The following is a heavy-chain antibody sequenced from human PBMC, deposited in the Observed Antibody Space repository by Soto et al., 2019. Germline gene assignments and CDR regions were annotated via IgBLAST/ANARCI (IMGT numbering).Heavy chain of an antibody. CDR3: GGGNRYSSSSGWGGGFDY. CDR1: GFTFSDSG. J-gene: IGHJ4*02. D-gene: IGHD6-6*01. CDR2: IWSDGSDK. Sequence: QVQLVESGGGVVQPGGSLRLSCATSGFTFSDSGMHWVRQAPGKGLEWVAVIWSDGSDKSYADSVEGRFTISRDNSKKTLYLQKNSLGGEDRGVYYCGGGNRYSSSSGWGGGFDYWGQGTLVTVSS. V-gene: IGHV3-33*01.